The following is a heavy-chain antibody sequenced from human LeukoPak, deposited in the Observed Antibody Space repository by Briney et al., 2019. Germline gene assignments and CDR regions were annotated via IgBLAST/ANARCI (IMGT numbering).Heavy chain of an antibody. V-gene: IGHV4-39*01. CDR3: AHFRGGAFDF. CDR2: IYYSGST. J-gene: IGHJ3*01. Sequence: PSETLSLTCTVSGGSISSSSFYWGWIRQPPGKGLEWIGSIYYSGSTYYNPSLKSRVTISVDTPKNEFSLRLSSVTAADTAVYYCAHFRGGAFDFWGRGTMVTVSS. CDR1: GGSISSSSFY. D-gene: IGHD3-16*01.